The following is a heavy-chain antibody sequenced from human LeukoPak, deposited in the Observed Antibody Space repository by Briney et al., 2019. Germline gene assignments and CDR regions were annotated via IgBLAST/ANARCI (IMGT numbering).Heavy chain of an antibody. CDR3: ARGGGDLGWFDP. V-gene: IGHV4-34*01. Sequence: PSETLSLTCAVYGGSFSGYYWSWIRQPPGKGLEWIGEINHSGSTNYNPSLKSRVTMSVDTSKNQFSLELSSVTAADTAVYYCARGGGDLGWFDPWGQGTLVTVSS. D-gene: IGHD3-16*01. CDR1: GGSFSGYY. J-gene: IGHJ5*02. CDR2: INHSGST.